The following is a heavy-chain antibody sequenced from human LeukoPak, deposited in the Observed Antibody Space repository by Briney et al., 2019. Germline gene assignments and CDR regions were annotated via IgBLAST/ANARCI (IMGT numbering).Heavy chain of an antibody. V-gene: IGHV1-2*02. CDR2: INPNSGGT. J-gene: IGHJ4*02. CDR1: GYTFTGYY. CDR3: ARIAAAPTGGLAY. Sequence: ASVKVSCKASGYTFTGYYMHWVRQAPGQGLEWMGWINPNSGGTNYAQKFQGRVTMTRDTSISTAYMELSKPRSDDTAVYYCARIAAAPTGGLAYWGQGTLVTVSS. D-gene: IGHD6-13*01.